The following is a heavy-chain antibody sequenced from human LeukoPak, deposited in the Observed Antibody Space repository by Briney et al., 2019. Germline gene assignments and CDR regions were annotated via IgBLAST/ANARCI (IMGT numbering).Heavy chain of an antibody. CDR2: ISAYNGNT. CDR1: GYTFGSYG. J-gene: IGHJ4*02. Sequence: ASVKVSCKASGYTFGSYGISWLRQAPGQGLEWMGWISAYNGNTNYAQKLQGRVTMTTDTSTTTAYMELRSLRSDDTAVYYCARGVGVNSRPDYWGQGTLVTVSS. CDR3: ARGVGVNSRPDY. V-gene: IGHV1-18*01. D-gene: IGHD1-26*01.